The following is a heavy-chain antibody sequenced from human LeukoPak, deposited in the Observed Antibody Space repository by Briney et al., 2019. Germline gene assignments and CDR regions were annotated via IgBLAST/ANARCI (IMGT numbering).Heavy chain of an antibody. CDR2: TYYRSKWYY. Sequence: SQTLSLTCALSGDSVSSNSVAWNWVRQSPSRGLEWLGRTYYRSKWYYEFAVSLESRIGINPDTSKNHSSLQLNSVTPEDTAVYYCARGLGYCSSTTCYAFDIWGQGTVVTVSS. J-gene: IGHJ3*02. CDR1: GDSVSSNSVA. V-gene: IGHV6-1*01. CDR3: ARGLGYCSSTTCYAFDI. D-gene: IGHD2-2*01.